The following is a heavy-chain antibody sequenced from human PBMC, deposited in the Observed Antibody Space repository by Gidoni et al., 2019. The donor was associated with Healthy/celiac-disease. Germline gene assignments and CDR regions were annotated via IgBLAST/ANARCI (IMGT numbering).Heavy chain of an antibody. D-gene: IGHD2-2*02. J-gene: IGHJ6*03. CDR3: ARDPTVDIVVVPAATPGDYYMDV. CDR1: GYTFTGYY. Sequence: QVQLVQSGAEVKKPGASVKVSCKASGYTFTGYYMHWVRQAPGQGLEWMGWINPNSGGTNYAQKFQGRVTMTRDTSIITAYMELSRLRSDDTAVYYCARDPTVDIVVVPAATPGDYYMDVWGKGTTVTVSS. V-gene: IGHV1-2*02. CDR2: INPNSGGT.